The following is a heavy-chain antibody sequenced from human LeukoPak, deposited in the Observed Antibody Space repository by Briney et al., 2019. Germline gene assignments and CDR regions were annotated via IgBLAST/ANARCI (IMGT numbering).Heavy chain of an antibody. J-gene: IGHJ4*02. Sequence: SETLSLTCSVSDDSITIYYWTWIRQPPGKGLEWIGYIDHTGTTNYNPSLKSRVTISVDTSKNQFSLKLSSVTAADTAVYYCARHRRNYYYGSGSYLSPYFDYWGQGTLVTVSS. D-gene: IGHD3-10*01. CDR2: IDHTGTT. CDR1: DDSITIYY. CDR3: ARHRRNYYYGSGSYLSPYFDY. V-gene: IGHV4-59*08.